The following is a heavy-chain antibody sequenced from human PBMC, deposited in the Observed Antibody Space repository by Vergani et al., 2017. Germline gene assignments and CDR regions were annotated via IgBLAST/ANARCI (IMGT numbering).Heavy chain of an antibody. J-gene: IGHJ6*03. CDR1: GFTFSSYA. D-gene: IGHD1-1*01. V-gene: IGHV3-NL1*01. CDR2: IYSGGST. Sequence: VQLVESGGGLVQPGGSLRLSCAASGFTFSSYAMHWVRQAPGKGLEWVAVIYSGGSTYYADSVKGRFTISRDNAKNSLYLQMNSLRAEDTAVYYCARGMNWNDDGPYYYYMDVWGKGTTVTVSS. CDR3: ARGMNWNDDGPYYYYMDV.